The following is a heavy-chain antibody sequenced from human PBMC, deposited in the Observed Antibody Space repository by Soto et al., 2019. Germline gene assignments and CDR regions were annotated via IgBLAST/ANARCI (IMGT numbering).Heavy chain of an antibody. CDR3: TRDLGELQYYYYGMDV. V-gene: IGHV3-49*03. CDR2: IRSKAYGGTT. J-gene: IGHJ6*02. Sequence: SLRLSCTASGFTFGDYAMSWFRQAPGKGLEWVGFIRSKAYGGTTEYAASVKGRFTISRDDSKIIAYLQMNSLKTEDTAVYYCTRDLGELQYYYYGMDVWGQGTTVTVSS. D-gene: IGHD1-7*01. CDR1: GFTFGDYA.